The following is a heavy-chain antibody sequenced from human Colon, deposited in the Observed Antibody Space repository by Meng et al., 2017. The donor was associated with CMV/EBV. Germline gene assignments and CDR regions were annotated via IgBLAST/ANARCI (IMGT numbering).Heavy chain of an antibody. J-gene: IGHJ6*02. CDR3: ARDYYYGMDV. CDR2: INPNSGGT. V-gene: IGHV1-2*02. CDR1: GYTFTGYY. Sequence: ASVKVSCKASGYTFTGYYMHWLRQAPGQGLEWMGWINPNSGGTNYAQKFQGRVTMTRDTSISTAYMVLSRLRSDDTAVYYCARDYYYGMDVWGQGTAVTVSS.